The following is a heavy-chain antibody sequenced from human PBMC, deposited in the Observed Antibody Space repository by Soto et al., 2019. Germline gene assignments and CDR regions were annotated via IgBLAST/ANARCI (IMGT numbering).Heavy chain of an antibody. CDR2: INPGDIGT. J-gene: IGHJ4*02. V-gene: IGHV1-46*01. CDR1: GYTFTNYY. CDR3: ARESGYRKSTSFDF. Sequence: QVQLVQSGAEVKKPGASVKVSCKTSGYTFTNYYIHWVRQAPGQGLEWMGLINPGDIGTAYAQKFQGRVTVTSDTSTSAVYMELNSLGSEDTAYYYCARESGYRKSTSFDFWGQGTLVTVAS. D-gene: IGHD6-13*01.